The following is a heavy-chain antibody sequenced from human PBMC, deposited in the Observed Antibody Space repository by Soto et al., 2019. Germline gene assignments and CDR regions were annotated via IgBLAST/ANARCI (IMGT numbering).Heavy chain of an antibody. CDR2: INSDGSST. J-gene: IGHJ6*02. V-gene: IGHV3-74*01. CDR1: GFTFGSYW. Sequence: GGSLRLSCAASGFTFGSYWMHWVRQAPGKGLVWVSRINSDGSSTSYADSVKGRFTISRDNAKNTLYLQMNSLRAEDTAVYYCARVPTVTMAYYYYYGMDVWGQGTTVTVSS. CDR3: ARVPTVTMAYYYYYGMDV. D-gene: IGHD4-4*01.